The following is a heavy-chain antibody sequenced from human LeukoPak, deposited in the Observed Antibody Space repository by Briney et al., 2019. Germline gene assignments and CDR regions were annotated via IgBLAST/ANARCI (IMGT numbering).Heavy chain of an antibody. CDR3: ARDRGSATHFDY. CDR1: GGTFSSYA. D-gene: IGHD3-10*01. V-gene: IGHV1-69*05. Sequence: SVKVSCKASGGTFSSYAISWVRQAPGQGLEWMGGIIPIFGTANYAQKFQGRVTITTDESTSTAYMELSSLRSEDTAVYYCARDRGSATHFDYWGQGTLVTVSS. CDR2: IIPIFGTA. J-gene: IGHJ4*02.